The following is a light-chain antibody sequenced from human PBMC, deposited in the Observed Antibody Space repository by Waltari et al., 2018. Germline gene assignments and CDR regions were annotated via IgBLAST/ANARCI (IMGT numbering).Light chain of an antibody. Sequence: QSVLPQPPSVSGAPGQRVTIPCPGSSSTIGPYYHVHWYQHLPGTAPKVLIYANNNRPSGVPDRFSGSKSGASASLAITGLQAEDEADYYCQSFDSSLDGYVFGTGTKVTVL. CDR2: ANN. J-gene: IGLJ1*01. CDR3: QSFDSSLDGYV. CDR1: SSTIGPYYH. V-gene: IGLV1-40*01.